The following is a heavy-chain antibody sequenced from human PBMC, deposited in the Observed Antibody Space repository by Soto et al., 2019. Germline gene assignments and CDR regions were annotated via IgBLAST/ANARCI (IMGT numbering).Heavy chain of an antibody. CDR3: ARDRRYYDFWSGYLAWDV. J-gene: IGHJ6*02. D-gene: IGHD3-3*01. V-gene: IGHV1-69*01. CDR2: IIPIFGTA. CDR1: GGTFSSYA. Sequence: QVQLVQSGAEVQKPRSSVKVSCKASGGTFSSYAISWVRQAPGQGLEWMGGIIPIFGTANYAQKFQGRVTITADESTSTAYMELSSLRSEDTAVYYCARDRRYYDFWSGYLAWDVWGQGTTVTVSS.